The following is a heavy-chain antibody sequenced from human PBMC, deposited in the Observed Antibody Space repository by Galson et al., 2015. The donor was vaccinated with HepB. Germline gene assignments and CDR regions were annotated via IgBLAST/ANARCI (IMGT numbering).Heavy chain of an antibody. CDR3: ASSSSVPVAGGTYYFDY. D-gene: IGHD6-19*01. CDR1: GYTFTSYG. Sequence: SVKVSCKASGYTFTSYGIGWVRQAPGQGLEWLGWISPHNGNAHYVQKLQGRVTMTRDTSTRTFYMELSSLGSEDTAVYYCASSSSVPVAGGTYYFDYWGQGTLVTVSS. CDR2: ISPHNGNA. V-gene: IGHV1-18*01. J-gene: IGHJ4*02.